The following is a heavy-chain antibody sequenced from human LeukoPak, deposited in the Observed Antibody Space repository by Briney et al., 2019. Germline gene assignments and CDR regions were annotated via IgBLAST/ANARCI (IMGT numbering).Heavy chain of an antibody. V-gene: IGHV3-21*01. CDR1: GFTFSSYS. CDR2: ISSSSSYI. CDR3: ARDYCSGGSCYESGGDYFDY. J-gene: IGHJ4*02. D-gene: IGHD2-15*01. Sequence: GGSLRLSCAASGFTFSSYSMNWVRQAPGKGLEWVSSISSSSSYIYYADSVKGRFTISRDNAKNSLYLQMNSLRAEDTAVYYGARDYCSGGSCYESGGDYFDYWGQGTLVTVSS.